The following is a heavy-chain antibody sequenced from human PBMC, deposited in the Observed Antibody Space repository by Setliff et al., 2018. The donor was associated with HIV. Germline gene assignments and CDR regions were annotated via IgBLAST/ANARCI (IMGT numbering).Heavy chain of an antibody. CDR1: GGSFSSYY. Sequence: SETLSLTCAVYGGSFSSYYWSWIRQPPGKGLEWIGEINHSGSTNYSPSLKSRVTISVDTSKNQFSLKLSSVTAADTAVYYCARVMGGYYDSSQYMDVWGKGTTV. J-gene: IGHJ6*03. V-gene: IGHV4-34*01. CDR2: INHSGST. CDR3: ARVMGGYYDSSQYMDV. D-gene: IGHD3-22*01.